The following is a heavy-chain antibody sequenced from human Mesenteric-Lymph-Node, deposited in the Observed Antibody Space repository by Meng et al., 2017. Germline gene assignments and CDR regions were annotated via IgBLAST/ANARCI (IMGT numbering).Heavy chain of an antibody. J-gene: IGHJ4*02. CDR2: VNPNSGGT. V-gene: IGHV1-2*06. D-gene: IGHD4-23*01. Sequence: ASVKVSCKAFGYTFSDYYIHWVRKAPGQGLGWMGRVNPNSGGTDYAQNFQGRVTMTRDTSIGTAYMELRWLRSDDTAVYYCARTPYGGNSVFDSWGQATLVTVYS. CDR3: ARTPYGGNSVFDS. CDR1: GYTFSDYY.